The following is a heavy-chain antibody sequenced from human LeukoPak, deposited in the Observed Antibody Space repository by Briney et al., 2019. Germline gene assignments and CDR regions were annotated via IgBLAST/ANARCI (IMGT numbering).Heavy chain of an antibody. D-gene: IGHD3-16*01. CDR1: GGSISSSGYY. CDR3: ARDLTRYGMDV. V-gene: IGHV4-39*07. CDR2: IYYSGST. J-gene: IGHJ6*02. Sequence: SETLSLTCTVSGGSISSSGYYWGWLRQPPGKGLEWIGSIYYSGSTYYNPSLKSRVTISVDTSKNQFSLKLSSVTAADTAVYYCARDLTRYGMDVWGQGTTVTVSS.